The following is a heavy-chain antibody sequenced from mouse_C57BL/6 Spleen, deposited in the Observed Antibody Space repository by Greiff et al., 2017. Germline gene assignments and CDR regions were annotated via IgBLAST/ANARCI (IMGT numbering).Heavy chain of an antibody. D-gene: IGHD3-1*01. CDR2: INPGDGAT. CDR1: GYAFSSSW. V-gene: IGHV1-82*01. J-gene: IGHJ3*01. Sequence: QVQLKESGPELVKPGASVKISCKASGYAFSSSWMNWVKQRPGKGLEWIGRINPGDGATNYNGKLKGKATLTADKTSSTAYMQLSSLTSADSAVYFCARGYSAWLAYWGQGTLVTVSA. CDR3: ARGYSAWLAY.